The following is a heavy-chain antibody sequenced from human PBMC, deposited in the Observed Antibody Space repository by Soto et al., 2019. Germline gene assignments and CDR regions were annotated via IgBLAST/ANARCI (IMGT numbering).Heavy chain of an antibody. CDR1: GGTFSNYA. Sequence: QVQLVQSGAEVKKPGSSVKVSCKVSGGTFSNYAIDWVRLAPGHGREWMGGIVPIFGTTYYTQKFHGRATIIADDSTTTAYLEMRSLRSEDTAIYYCARVEAVDGLYNSHGLDVWGQGTAVTVSS. CDR3: ARVEAVDGLYNSHGLDV. J-gene: IGHJ6*02. CDR2: IVPIFGTT. V-gene: IGHV1-69*12. D-gene: IGHD6-19*01.